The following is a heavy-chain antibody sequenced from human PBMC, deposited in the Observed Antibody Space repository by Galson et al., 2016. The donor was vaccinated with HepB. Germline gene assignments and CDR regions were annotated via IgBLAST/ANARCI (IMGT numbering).Heavy chain of an antibody. Sequence: LSLTCTVSRGSINSDGYYWSWIRQHPEKGLEWIGYIYFRGSTYYNPSLKSRVTISIDTSKNQFSLKLRSVTAADTAVYYCAAVGFRGVPSWVDSWGQGTLVSVSS. V-gene: IGHV4-31*03. CDR1: RGSINSDGYY. CDR3: AAVGFRGVPSWVDS. CDR2: IYFRGST. D-gene: IGHD6-19*01. J-gene: IGHJ5*01.